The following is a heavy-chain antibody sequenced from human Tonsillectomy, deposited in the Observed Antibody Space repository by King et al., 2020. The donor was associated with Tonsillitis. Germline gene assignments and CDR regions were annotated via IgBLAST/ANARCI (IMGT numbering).Heavy chain of an antibody. CDR1: GFTFDDYA. D-gene: IGHD3-16*02. CDR3: AKDTVPFGGVICFPYCDY. Sequence: VQLVESGGGLVQPGRSLRLSCAASGFTFDDYAMHWVRQAPGKGLEWVSGLSWNSGRIDYADSVKGRFTISRDNAKNSLYLQMNSLRAEDTALYYCAKDTVPFGGVICFPYCDYWGQGTLVTVSS. J-gene: IGHJ4*02. V-gene: IGHV3-9*01. CDR2: LSWNSGRI.